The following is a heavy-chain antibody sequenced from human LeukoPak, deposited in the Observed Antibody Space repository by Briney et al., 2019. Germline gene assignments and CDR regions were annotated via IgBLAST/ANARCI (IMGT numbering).Heavy chain of an antibody. J-gene: IGHJ4*02. CDR1: GFTLSSYA. Sequence: PGGPLRLSCAASGFTLSSYAMRWVRQAPGKGLEWVALISYDGSNKYYADSGKGRFTISRDNSKNTLYLQMNSLRPEDTAVYYCARDQAGPWAYWGQGTLVTVSS. CDR2: ISYDGSNK. CDR3: ARDQAGPWAY. V-gene: IGHV3-30*04.